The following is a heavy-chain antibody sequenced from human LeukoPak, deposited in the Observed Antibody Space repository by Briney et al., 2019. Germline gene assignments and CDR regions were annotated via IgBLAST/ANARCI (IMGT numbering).Heavy chain of an antibody. Sequence: SETLSLTCTVSDGSISGTAYYWGWFRQPPGKGPEWIGNIYYSGTVYYNPSLKSRVTISLDTSKNQFPLKVTSVTAADTAVYFCARVTSYETSRNNYYMDVWGKGTTVTVS. D-gene: IGHD4-17*01. CDR3: ARVTSYETSRNNYYMDV. CDR2: IYYSGTV. CDR1: DGSISGTAYY. V-gene: IGHV4-39*06. J-gene: IGHJ6*03.